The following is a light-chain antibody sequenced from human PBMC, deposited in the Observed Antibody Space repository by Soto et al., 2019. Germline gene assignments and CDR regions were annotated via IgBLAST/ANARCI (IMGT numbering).Light chain of an antibody. J-gene: IGKJ1*01. Sequence: EIVLTQSPGTLSLSPGERATLSCRASQSVSSSYLAWYQQKPGQAPRLLLYGASTRATGIPVRFSGSGSGTESTLTISSLQSEDSAVYYCQQYNNWPPWTFGQGTKVDIK. CDR3: QQYNNWPPWT. CDR1: QSVSSSY. CDR2: GAS. V-gene: IGKV3-15*01.